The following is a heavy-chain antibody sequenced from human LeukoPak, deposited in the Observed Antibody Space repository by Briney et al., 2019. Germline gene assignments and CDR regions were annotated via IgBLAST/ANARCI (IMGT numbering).Heavy chain of an antibody. V-gene: IGHV3-30*03. Sequence: GGSLRLSCAASGFTFSSYGMHWVRQAPGKGLEWVAVISYDGSNKYYADSVKGRFTISRDNSKNTLYLHMNSLRAEDTAVYYCARDIPRFTEDIVATAGLDAFDIWGQGTMVTVSS. CDR3: ARDIPRFTEDIVATAGLDAFDI. D-gene: IGHD5-12*01. J-gene: IGHJ3*02. CDR1: GFTFSSYG. CDR2: ISYDGSNK.